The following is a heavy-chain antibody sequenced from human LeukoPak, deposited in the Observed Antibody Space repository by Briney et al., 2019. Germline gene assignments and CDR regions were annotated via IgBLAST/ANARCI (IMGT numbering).Heavy chain of an antibody. V-gene: IGHV3-21*01. J-gene: IGHJ4*02. Sequence: PGGSLRLSCAASGFTFSSYSMNWVRRAPGKGLEWVSSISSSSSYIYYADSVKGRFTISRDNAKNSLYLQMNSLRAEDTAVYYCAGLHYYDSSGNYYADYWGQGTLVTVSS. D-gene: IGHD3-22*01. CDR1: GFTFSSYS. CDR2: ISSSSSYI. CDR3: AGLHYYDSSGNYYADY.